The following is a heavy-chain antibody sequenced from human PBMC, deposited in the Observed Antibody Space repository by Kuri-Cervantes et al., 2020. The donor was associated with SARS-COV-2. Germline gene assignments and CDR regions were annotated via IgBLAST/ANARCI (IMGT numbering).Heavy chain of an antibody. J-gene: IGHJ4*02. CDR3: AKSPYYYDSSGYYYMYYFDY. D-gene: IGHD3-22*01. CDR1: GFTFSSYA. V-gene: IGHV3-23*01. Sequence: GGSLRLSCAASGFTFSSYAMSWVRQAPGKGLEWVSAISGSGGSTYYADSVKGRFTISRDNSKSTLYLQMNSLRAEDTAVYYCAKSPYYYDSSGYYYMYYFDYWGQGTLVTVSS. CDR2: ISGSGGST.